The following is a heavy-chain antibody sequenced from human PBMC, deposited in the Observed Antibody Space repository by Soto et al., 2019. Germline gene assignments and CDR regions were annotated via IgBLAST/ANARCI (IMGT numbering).Heavy chain of an antibody. Sequence: ASVKVSCKASGYTITSYGISWVRQATGQGLEWMGWISAYNGNTNYAQKLQGRVTMTTDTSTSTAYMELRSLRSDDTAVYYCARVPPPHYYYDSSGSAWFDLWGQGTLVTVSS. CDR3: ARVPPPHYYYDSSGSAWFDL. V-gene: IGHV1-18*01. J-gene: IGHJ5*02. D-gene: IGHD3-22*01. CDR2: ISAYNGNT. CDR1: GYTITSYG.